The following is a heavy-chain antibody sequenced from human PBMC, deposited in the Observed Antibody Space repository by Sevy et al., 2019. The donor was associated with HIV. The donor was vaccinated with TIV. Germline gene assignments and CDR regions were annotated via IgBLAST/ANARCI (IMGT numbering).Heavy chain of an antibody. CDR3: ARDVSGWYSYYYGMDV. V-gene: IGHV7-4-1*02. Sequence: ASVKVSCKASGYTFTSYAMNWVRQAPGQGLEWMGWINTNTGNPTYAQGFTGRFVFSLDTSVSTAYLQISSLKAEDTAVYYCARDVSGWYSYYYGMDVWGQGTTVTVSS. CDR1: GYTFTSYA. D-gene: IGHD6-19*01. CDR2: INTNTGNP. J-gene: IGHJ6*02.